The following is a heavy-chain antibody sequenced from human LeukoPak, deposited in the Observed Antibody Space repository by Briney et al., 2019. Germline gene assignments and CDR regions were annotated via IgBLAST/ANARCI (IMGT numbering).Heavy chain of an antibody. Sequence: SETLSLTCAVYGGSFSGYYWSWIRQPPGKGLEWIGEINHSGSTNYNPSLKSRVTLSVDTSKNQFSLKLSTVTAADTAVYYCATNYYDSSGYYLQHYWGQGTLVTVSS. D-gene: IGHD3-22*01. CDR1: GGSFSGYY. J-gene: IGHJ4*02. CDR3: ATNYYDSSGYYLQHY. V-gene: IGHV4-34*01. CDR2: INHSGST.